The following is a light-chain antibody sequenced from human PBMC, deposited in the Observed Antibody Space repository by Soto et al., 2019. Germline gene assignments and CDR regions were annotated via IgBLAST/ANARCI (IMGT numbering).Light chain of an antibody. V-gene: IGKV1-39*01. Sequence: DIQMTQSPSSLSASVGDRVTITCRASQNIRNYLNWYQQKPGDAPKLLIYAASTLQGAVPSRFSGSGSGTDCTLTIISLQPEDFATYHCQQGHSTPYTFGQGTRLEI. CDR2: AAS. CDR3: QQGHSTPYT. J-gene: IGKJ2*01. CDR1: QNIRNY.